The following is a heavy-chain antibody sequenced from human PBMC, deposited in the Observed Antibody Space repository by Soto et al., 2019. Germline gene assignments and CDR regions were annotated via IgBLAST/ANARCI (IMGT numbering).Heavy chain of an antibody. V-gene: IGHV3-30-3*01. CDR1: GFTFSSYA. J-gene: IGHJ4*02. CDR2: ISYDGSNK. CDR3: ARGEVIVVVPAALGY. D-gene: IGHD2-2*01. Sequence: QVQLVESGGGVVQPGRSLRLSCAASGFTFSSYAIHWVRQAPGKGLEWVAVISYDGSNKYYADSVKGRFTISRDNSKNTLYLQMNSLRAEDTAVYYCARGEVIVVVPAALGYWGQGTLVTVSS.